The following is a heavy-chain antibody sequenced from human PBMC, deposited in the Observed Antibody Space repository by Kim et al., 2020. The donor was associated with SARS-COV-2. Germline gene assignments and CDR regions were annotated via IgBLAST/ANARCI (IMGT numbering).Heavy chain of an antibody. J-gene: IGHJ4*02. V-gene: IGHV4-59*01. D-gene: IGHD5-12*01. CDR3: AREGYTGYHFYFDY. Sequence: SPAPKSRVTISVDKSKNQFSLTLSSVTAADTAVYYCAREGYTGYHFYFDYWGQGTLVTVSS.